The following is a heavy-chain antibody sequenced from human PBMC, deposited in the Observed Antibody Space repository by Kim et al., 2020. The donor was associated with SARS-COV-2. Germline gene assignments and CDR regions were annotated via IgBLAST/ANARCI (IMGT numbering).Heavy chain of an antibody. V-gene: IGHV1-18*01. D-gene: IGHD6-13*01. CDR3: VRGDEGSSSTNWGYYFDY. J-gene: IGHJ4*02. CDR1: GFRFTTYG. CDR2: ISALNGNT. Sequence: ASVKVSCKASGFRFTTYGFSWVRQAPGQGLEWMGWISALNGNTRYAQNVQGRVTMTTDTSTSTVYMDLRSLRSDDTAVYYCVRGDEGSSSTNWGYYFDYWGQGTLVTVSS.